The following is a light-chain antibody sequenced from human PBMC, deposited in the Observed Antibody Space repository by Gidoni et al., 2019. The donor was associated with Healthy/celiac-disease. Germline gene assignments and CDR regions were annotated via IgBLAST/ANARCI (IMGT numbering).Light chain of an antibody. Sequence: DIQMTQSPSSLSASVGDRVTITCRASKSISSYLNWYQQKPGKAPKLLIYAASSLQSGVPSRFSGSGSGTDFTLTISSLQPEDFATYYCQQSYSTPPTFGQXSKVEIK. CDR2: AAS. CDR3: QQSYSTPPT. CDR1: KSISSY. V-gene: IGKV1-39*01. J-gene: IGKJ1*01.